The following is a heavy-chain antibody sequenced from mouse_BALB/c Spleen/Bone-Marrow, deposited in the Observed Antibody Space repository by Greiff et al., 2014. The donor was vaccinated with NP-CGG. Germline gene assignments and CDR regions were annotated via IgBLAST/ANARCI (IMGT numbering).Heavy chain of an antibody. CDR3: AVYYYGRSSFAY. D-gene: IGHD1-1*01. V-gene: IGHV14-3*02. J-gene: IGHJ3*01. CDR1: DFNIKDAY. Sequence: EVQLQQSGAELVKPGASVKLSYTASDFNIKDAYMHWVKQRPEQGLEWIGRIDPANVNTKYDTKFQGKATITADTSSNTAYLLLSSLTSEDTAVYYCAVYYYGRSSFAYWGQGTLVTVSA. CDR2: IDPANVNT.